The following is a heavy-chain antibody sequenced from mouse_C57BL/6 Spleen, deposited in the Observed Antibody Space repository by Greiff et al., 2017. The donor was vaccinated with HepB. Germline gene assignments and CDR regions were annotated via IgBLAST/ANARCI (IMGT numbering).Heavy chain of an antibody. CDR3: ARESMVRGGAY. CDR1: GFTFSDYY. CDR2: ISNGGGST. Sequence: EVMLVESGGGLVQPGGSLKLSCAASGFTFSDYYMYWVRQTPEKRLEWVAYISNGGGSTYYPDTVKGRFTISRDNAKNTLYLQMSRLKSEDTAMYYCARESMVRGGAYWGQGTLVTVSA. J-gene: IGHJ3*01. V-gene: IGHV5-12*01. D-gene: IGHD2-10*02.